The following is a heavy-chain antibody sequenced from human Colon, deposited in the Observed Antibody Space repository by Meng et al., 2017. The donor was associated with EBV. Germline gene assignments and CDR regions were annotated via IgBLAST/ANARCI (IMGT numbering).Heavy chain of an antibody. CDR1: GGSISSGTYY. V-gene: IGHV4-30-4*08. Sequence: QVQLQEPGPGLAQPSXXRSLTCTVSGGSISSGTYYWGWIRQLPGKGLEWIGYIYYTGSTYYSPSLKSRVTIAMDTSKNQFSLRLSSVTAADTAVYYCARNYYFDYWGHGTLVTVSS. CDR2: IYYTGST. CDR3: ARNYYFDY. J-gene: IGHJ4*01.